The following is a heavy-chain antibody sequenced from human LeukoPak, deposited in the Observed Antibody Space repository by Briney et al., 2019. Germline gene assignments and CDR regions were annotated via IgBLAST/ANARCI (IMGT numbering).Heavy chain of an antibody. CDR2: ISYDGSNI. CDR3: ARGGANFFDF. D-gene: IGHD2-8*01. Sequence: GGSLRLSRAASGFTFSSYSMNWVRQAPGKGLEWVAVISYDGSNIQYADSVKGRFTISRDNSKNTLYLQMNSLSGEDTAVHYCARGGANFFDFWGQGALVTVSS. J-gene: IGHJ4*02. V-gene: IGHV3-30*03. CDR1: GFTFSSYS.